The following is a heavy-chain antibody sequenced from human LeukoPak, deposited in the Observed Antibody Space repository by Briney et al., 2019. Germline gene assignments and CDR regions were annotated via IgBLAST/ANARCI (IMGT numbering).Heavy chain of an antibody. D-gene: IGHD5-12*01. CDR1: GYTFTGYY. V-gene: IGHV1-2*02. CDR2: INPNSGGT. CDR3: ARGDIVATADAFDI. J-gene: IGHJ3*02. Sequence: ASVKVSCKASGYTFTGYYMHWVRQAPGQGLEWMGWINPNSGGTNSAQKFQGRVTMTRDTSISTAYMELSRLRSDDTAVYYCARGDIVATADAFDIWGQGTMVTVSS.